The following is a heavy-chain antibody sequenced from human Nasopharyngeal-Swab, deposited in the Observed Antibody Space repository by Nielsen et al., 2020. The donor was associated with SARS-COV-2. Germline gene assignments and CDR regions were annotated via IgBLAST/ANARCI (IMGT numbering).Heavy chain of an antibody. D-gene: IGHD1-26*01. CDR3: AKGSLWELLDY. Sequence: GESLKISCAASGFTFSSYAMSGVRQAPGKGLEWVSAISGSGGSTYYADSVKGRFTISRDNSKNTLYLQMNSLRAEDTAVYYCAKGSLWELLDYWGQGTLVTVSS. V-gene: IGHV3-23*01. CDR1: GFTFSSYA. J-gene: IGHJ4*02. CDR2: ISGSGGST.